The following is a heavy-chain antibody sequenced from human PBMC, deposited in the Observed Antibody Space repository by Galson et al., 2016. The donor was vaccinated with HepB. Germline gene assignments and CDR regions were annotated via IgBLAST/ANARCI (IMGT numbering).Heavy chain of an antibody. J-gene: IGHJ4*02. V-gene: IGHV1-2*02. CDR3: ARKASGWDLVYFDY. CDR1: GYPFTDHY. CDR2: INPKSGGT. Sequence: QSGAEVKKPGESLRISCKASGYPFTDHYVYWVRQAPGQGLEWMGRINPKSGGTDYAQNFQGRVTMTRGTSINTAYMELTGLKGDDTAVYFCARKASGWDLVYFDYWGQGTLVTVSS. D-gene: IGHD3-9*01.